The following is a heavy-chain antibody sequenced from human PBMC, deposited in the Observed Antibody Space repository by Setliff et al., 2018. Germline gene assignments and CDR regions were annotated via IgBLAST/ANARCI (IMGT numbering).Heavy chain of an antibody. Sequence: GASVKVSCKTSGFSFTTFGFSWVRQAPGQGLEWMGWISPYSGETNYAQKFQDRLSVTADTSSKTTYMELRSLTSDDTAVYFCTRSRAPRVVLAADFDFWGRGTLVTVSS. CDR3: TRSRAPRVVLAADFDF. D-gene: IGHD3-16*01. J-gene: IGHJ4*02. CDR2: ISPYSGET. V-gene: IGHV1-18*01. CDR1: GFSFTTFG.